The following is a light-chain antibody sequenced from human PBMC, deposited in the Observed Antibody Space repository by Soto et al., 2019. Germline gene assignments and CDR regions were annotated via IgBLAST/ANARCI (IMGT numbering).Light chain of an antibody. V-gene: IGKV3-11*02. CDR3: QQRFTWPPFT. J-gene: IGKJ3*01. CDR1: ESVNDY. Sequence: EVVLTQSPATLSLSPGERATLFCRANESVNDYLAWYQQRPGQAPRLLIFDASNRAPGIPARFSASGSRRDFTLTISSLEPEDFAVYYCQQRFTWPPFTFGPGTKGD. CDR2: DAS.